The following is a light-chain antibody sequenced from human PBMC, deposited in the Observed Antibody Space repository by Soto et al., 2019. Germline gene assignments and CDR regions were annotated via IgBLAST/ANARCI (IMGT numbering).Light chain of an antibody. J-gene: IGLJ3*02. Sequence: QSALTEPPSASGSPGQSVTISCTGTSSDVGGYNYVSWYQHHPGKAPKLMIYEVSKRPSGVPDRFSGSKSGNTASLTVSGLQADDEADYYCNSYAGNSSLFGGGTKLTVL. CDR2: EVS. V-gene: IGLV2-8*01. CDR1: SSDVGGYNY. CDR3: NSYAGNSSL.